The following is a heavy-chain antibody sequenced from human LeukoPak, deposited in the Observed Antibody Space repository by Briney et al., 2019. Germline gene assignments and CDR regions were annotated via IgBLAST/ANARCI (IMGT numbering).Heavy chain of an antibody. J-gene: IGHJ4*02. V-gene: IGHV3-21*01. CDR2: ISSSSSYI. D-gene: IGHD6-19*01. Sequence: GGSLRLSCAASGFTFSSYSMNWVRQAPGKGLEWVSSISSSSSYIYYADSVKGRFTVSRDNAKNSLYLQMNSLRAEDTAIYYCARDLGSYSSGWYMGFDYWGQGTLVTVSS. CDR1: GFTFSSYS. CDR3: ARDLGSYSSGWYMGFDY.